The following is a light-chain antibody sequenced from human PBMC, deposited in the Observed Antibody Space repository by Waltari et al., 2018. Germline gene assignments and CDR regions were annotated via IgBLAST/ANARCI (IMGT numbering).Light chain of an antibody. V-gene: IGLV2-23*02. Sequence: QPALTQPASVSGSPGQSITIPCPGTSNDVVHSQHVCLYQQHPGKAPKPTISEVTERPSGVSDRFSGSKSGNTASLTISGLQAEDEADYYCLSYTSSITFVFGGGTKVSVL. CDR1: SNDVVHSQH. J-gene: IGLJ2*01. CDR3: LSYTSSITFV. CDR2: EVT.